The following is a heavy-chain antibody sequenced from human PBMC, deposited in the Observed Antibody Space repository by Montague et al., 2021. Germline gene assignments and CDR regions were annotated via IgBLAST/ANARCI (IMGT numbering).Heavy chain of an antibody. J-gene: IGHJ4*02. V-gene: IGHV3-30-3*01. D-gene: IGHD3-9*01. CDR3: ARQCHFDWSYYFDS. CDR2: NNE. Sequence: NNEHYTDSVKGRFTISRDNSKDTLSLKMNSLRAEDTAIYFCARQCHFDWSYYFDSWGQGALV.